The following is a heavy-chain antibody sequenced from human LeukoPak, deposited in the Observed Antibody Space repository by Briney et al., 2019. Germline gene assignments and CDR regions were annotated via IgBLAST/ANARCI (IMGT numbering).Heavy chain of an antibody. CDR1: GYTFTSYP. Sequence: ASVKVSCKASGYTFTSYPISWVRQAPGQGLEWMGWITTYNGNTNSAQKLQGRVTMTTDTSTSTAYMDLRGLRSDDMAVYYCARGYDYGDYVGDFDYWGQGTLVTVSS. CDR3: ARGYDYGDYVGDFDY. CDR2: ITTYNGNT. J-gene: IGHJ4*02. D-gene: IGHD4-17*01. V-gene: IGHV1-18*03.